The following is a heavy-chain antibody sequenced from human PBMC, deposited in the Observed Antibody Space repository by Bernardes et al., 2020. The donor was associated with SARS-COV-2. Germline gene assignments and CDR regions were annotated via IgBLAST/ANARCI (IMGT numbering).Heavy chain of an antibody. CDR3: AIFMVGPTNYYYYYGMDV. D-gene: IGHD1-26*01. J-gene: IGHJ6*02. CDR2: MTPNSGNT. V-gene: IGHV1-8*01. Sequence: ASVKVSCKASGYTFTAYDISWVRQATGQGLEWMGWMTPNSGNTGYAQKFQGRVTMTRDTSISTAYMELSSLTSDDTAVYFCAIFMVGPTNYYYYYGMDVWYQGTTVTVSS. CDR1: GYTFTAYD.